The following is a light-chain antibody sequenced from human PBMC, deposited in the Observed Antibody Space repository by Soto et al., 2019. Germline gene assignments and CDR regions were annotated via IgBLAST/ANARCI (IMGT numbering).Light chain of an antibody. CDR3: QQRSSWPLT. CDR1: QSVRSY. V-gene: IGKV3-11*01. CDR2: DAS. Sequence: EIVLTQSPATLSLSPGERATLSCRASQSVRSYLAWYQQKPDQAPSLLIYDASNRATGIPARFSGSGSATEFTLTISSLEPEDFAVYYCQQRSSWPLTFGGGTKVEVK. J-gene: IGKJ4*01.